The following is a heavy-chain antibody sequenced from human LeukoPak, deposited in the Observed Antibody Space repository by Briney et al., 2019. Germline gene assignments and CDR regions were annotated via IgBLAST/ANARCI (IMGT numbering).Heavy chain of an antibody. CDR2: ISGSGGST. D-gene: IGHD2-15*01. J-gene: IGHJ1*01. Sequence: PGGSLRLSCAASGFTFSSYAMSWVRQAPGKGLEWVSAISGSGGSTYYADSVKGRFTISRDNSKNTLYLQMNSLSAEDTAVYYCAKDPLPGRSAEYFQHWGQGTLVTVSS. CDR1: GFTFSSYA. CDR3: AKDPLPGRSAEYFQH. V-gene: IGHV3-23*01.